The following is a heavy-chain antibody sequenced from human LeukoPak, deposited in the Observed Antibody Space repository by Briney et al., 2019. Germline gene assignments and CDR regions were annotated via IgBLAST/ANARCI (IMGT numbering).Heavy chain of an antibody. J-gene: IGHJ1*01. D-gene: IGHD2-2*03. V-gene: IGHV1-2*02. CDR2: MKPHSGET. CDR3: ARGMDAEAFQN. Sequence: ASVTVSCKTSVYRFTAYPLHWVRQAPGQGLEWLGWMKPHSGETSNAQKFQGRVTMTRDTSISVAYMELSSLRSDDTAVYYCARGMDAEAFQNWGQGTLVTVS. CDR1: VYRFTAYP.